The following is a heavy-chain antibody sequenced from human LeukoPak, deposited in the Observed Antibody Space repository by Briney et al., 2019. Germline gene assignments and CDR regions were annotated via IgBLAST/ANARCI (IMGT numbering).Heavy chain of an antibody. Sequence: ASVKVSCKASGYTFTGYYMHWVRQAPGQGLEWREWINPNSGGTNYAQKFQGRVTMTRDTSISTAYMELSRLRSDDTAVYYCARGGVGATDDAFDIWGQGTMVTVSS. CDR3: ARGGVGATDDAFDI. V-gene: IGHV1-2*02. J-gene: IGHJ3*02. CDR2: INPNSGGT. D-gene: IGHD1-26*01. CDR1: GYTFTGYY.